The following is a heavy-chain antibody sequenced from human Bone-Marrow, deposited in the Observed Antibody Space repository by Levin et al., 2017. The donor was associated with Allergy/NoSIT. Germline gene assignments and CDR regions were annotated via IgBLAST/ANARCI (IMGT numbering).Heavy chain of an antibody. CDR3: ARAGRYDY. CDR2: IYYSGNT. D-gene: IGHD3-9*01. V-gene: IGHV4-39*07. Sequence: SETLSLTCTVSGDSISSSNYYWGWIRQPPGKGLEWIGSIYYSGNTYFNPSLKSRLTISVDTSKTQFSLKLRSVAAADTAVYYCARAGRYDYWGQGTLVTVSS. CDR1: GDSISSSNYY. J-gene: IGHJ4*02.